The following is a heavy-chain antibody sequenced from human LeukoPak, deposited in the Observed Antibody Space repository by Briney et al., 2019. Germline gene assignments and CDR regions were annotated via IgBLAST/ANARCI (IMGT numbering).Heavy chain of an antibody. J-gene: IGHJ4*02. V-gene: IGHV3-13*01. CDR1: GFTFSDYD. D-gene: IGHD1-1*01. Sequence: GGSLRLSCAASGFTFSDYDMHWVRQATGKGLEWVSAIGTAGDTYYTGAVKCRFTISRENAKNSLYLQMNSLRAGDTAVYYCARVAKERVGGVYYFDYWGQGTLVTVSS. CDR2: IGTAGDT. CDR3: ARVAKERVGGVYYFDY.